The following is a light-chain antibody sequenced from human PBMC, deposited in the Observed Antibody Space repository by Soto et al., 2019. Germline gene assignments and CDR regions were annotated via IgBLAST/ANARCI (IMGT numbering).Light chain of an antibody. V-gene: IGLV2-18*02. Sequence: QSALTEPASGLGFPGRSITVSCTGTSSDVGSYNRVSWYQQPPGTAPKLIIYDVSNRPLGVPDRFFGSKSGNTASLTISGLQAEDEADYYCCSYTTRTTYVFGTGTKVTVL. CDR2: DVS. J-gene: IGLJ1*01. CDR1: SSDVGSYNR. CDR3: CSYTTRTTYV.